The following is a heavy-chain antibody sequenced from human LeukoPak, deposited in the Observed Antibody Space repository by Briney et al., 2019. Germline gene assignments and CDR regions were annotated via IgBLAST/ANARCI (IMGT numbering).Heavy chain of an antibody. CDR2: IGTAGDT. CDR3: ARGQYSSGWPYDAFDI. Sequence: PGGSLRLSCAASGFTFSSYDMHWVRQATGKGLEWVSAIGTAGDTYYPGSVKGRFTISRENAKNSLYLQMNSLRAGDTAVYYCARGQYSSGWPYDAFDIWGQGTMVTVSS. V-gene: IGHV3-13*01. D-gene: IGHD6-19*01. CDR1: GFTFSSYD. J-gene: IGHJ3*02.